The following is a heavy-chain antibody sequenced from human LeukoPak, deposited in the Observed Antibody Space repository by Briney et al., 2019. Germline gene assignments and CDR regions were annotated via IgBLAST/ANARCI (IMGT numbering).Heavy chain of an antibody. CDR2: IDQRGSEK. V-gene: IGHV3-7*01. J-gene: IGHJ5*02. D-gene: IGHD6-19*01. CDR1: GFTFSSYG. Sequence: PGGSLRLSCAASGFTFSSYGMHWVRQAPGKGLEWVANIDQRGSEKRYEDSVKGRFTISRDNAKNSLYLQMNTLRPEDTAVYYCAREGGSGWYSGWFDPWGQGTLVTVSS. CDR3: AREGGSGWYSGWFDP.